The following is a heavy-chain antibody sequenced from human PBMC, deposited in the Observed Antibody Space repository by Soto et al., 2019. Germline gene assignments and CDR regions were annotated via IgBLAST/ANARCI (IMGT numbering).Heavy chain of an antibody. D-gene: IGHD1-1*01. CDR2: IYATGTT. CDR3: VRDGTKTLRDWFDP. V-gene: IGHV4-4*07. J-gene: IGHJ5*02. Sequence: PLETLSLTCTVSGASISGFYWSWIRKSAGKGLEWIGRIYATGTTDYNPSLKSRVMMSVDTTKKQFSLKLRSVPAADTPLYYCVRDGTKTLRDWFDPWGQGISVTVSS. CDR1: GASISGFY.